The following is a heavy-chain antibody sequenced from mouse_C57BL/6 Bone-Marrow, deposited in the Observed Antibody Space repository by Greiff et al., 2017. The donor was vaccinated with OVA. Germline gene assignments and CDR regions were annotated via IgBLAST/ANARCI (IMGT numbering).Heavy chain of an antibody. Sequence: EVQVVESGGDLVKPGGSLKLSCAASGFTFSSYGMSWVRQTPDKRLEWVATISSGGSYTYYPDSVKGRFTISRDNAKNTLYLQMSSLKSEDTAMYYCALTGTHWYFDVWGTGTTVTVSS. V-gene: IGHV5-6*01. CDR1: GFTFSSYG. CDR2: ISSGGSYT. J-gene: IGHJ1*03. D-gene: IGHD4-1*01. CDR3: ALTGTHWYFDV.